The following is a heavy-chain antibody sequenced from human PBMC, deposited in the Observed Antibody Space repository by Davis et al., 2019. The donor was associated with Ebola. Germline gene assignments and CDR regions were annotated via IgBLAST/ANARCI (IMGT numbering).Heavy chain of an antibody. V-gene: IGHV4-4*07. CDR3: ARGVVATNYRANWFDP. CDR2: IYTSGST. J-gene: IGHJ5*02. Sequence: PSETLSLTCSVSGGSISSQYWYWIRQPAGKGLEWIGRIYTSGSTNYNPSLKSRVTMSVDTSKNQFSLKLTSVTAADTAVYYCARGVVATNYRANWFDPWGQGTLVTVFS. D-gene: IGHD2-15*01. CDR1: GGSISSQY.